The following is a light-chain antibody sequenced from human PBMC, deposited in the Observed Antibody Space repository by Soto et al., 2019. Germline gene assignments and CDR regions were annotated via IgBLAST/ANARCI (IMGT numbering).Light chain of an antibody. CDR3: SSYTSSKTWV. V-gene: IGLV2-14*03. Sequence: QSALTQHASVFGFPGQSIIISCTGTSSDVGAYNYVSWYQQHPGKIPKLMIYDVTKRPSGVSYRFSGSKSGNTASLTVSGLQTEDEADYYCSSYTSSKTWVFGGGTKLTVL. J-gene: IGLJ2*01. CDR2: DVT. CDR1: SSDVGAYNY.